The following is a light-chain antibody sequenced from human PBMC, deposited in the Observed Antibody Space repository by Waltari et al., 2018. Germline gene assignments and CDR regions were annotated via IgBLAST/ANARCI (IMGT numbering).Light chain of an antibody. V-gene: IGKV3-11*01. Sequence: EIVLTQSPATLSLSTGDRATLSCRASQSVGRSLYWYQQKPGQPPRLLIYDASTRAAGVPARISGSGSAADFTLTIGSLEPEDFAVYFCLERSNWPPTFGGGTTVEI. CDR1: QSVGRS. J-gene: IGKJ4*01. CDR3: LERSNWPPT. CDR2: DAS.